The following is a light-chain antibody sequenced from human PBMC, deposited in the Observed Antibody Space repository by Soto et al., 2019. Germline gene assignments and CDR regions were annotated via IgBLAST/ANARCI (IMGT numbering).Light chain of an antibody. Sequence: IQLTQSPCSLSASVGDRVTITCRASQGINTFLAWYQQKPGKAPKLLIYAASTLQSGVPSRFSGSGSGTEFTLTISSLQPDDFATYYCQHYNSYSEAFGQGTKVDIK. V-gene: IGKV1-9*01. CDR1: QGINTF. CDR2: AAS. J-gene: IGKJ1*01. CDR3: QHYNSYSEA.